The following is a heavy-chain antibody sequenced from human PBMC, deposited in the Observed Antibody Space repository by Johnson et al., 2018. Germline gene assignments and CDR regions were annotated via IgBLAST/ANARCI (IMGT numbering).Heavy chain of an antibody. Sequence: VQLVESGGGLVQPGRSLRLSCAASGFTFDDYAMHWVRQAPGKGLEWVSGLSWNSGSIGYADSVKGRFTISRDNAKNSLYLQMNSLRAEDTAVYYCAREPLLTEGAFDIWGQGTMVTVSS. D-gene: IGHD2-21*01. CDR1: GFTFDDYA. CDR3: AREPLLTEGAFDI. J-gene: IGHJ3*02. V-gene: IGHV3-9*01. CDR2: LSWNSGSI.